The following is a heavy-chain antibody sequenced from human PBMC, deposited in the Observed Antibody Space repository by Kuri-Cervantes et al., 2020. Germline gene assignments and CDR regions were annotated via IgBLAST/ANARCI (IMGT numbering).Heavy chain of an antibody. V-gene: IGHV3-21*01. CDR1: GFTFSSYS. Sequence: GESLKISCAASGFTFSSYSMNWVRQAPGKGLEWVSSISSSSSYIYYADSVKGRFTISRDNSKNTLYLQMNSLRAEDTAVYYCARGYSGSLNYFDYWGQGTLVTVSS. J-gene: IGHJ4*02. CDR2: ISSSSSYI. D-gene: IGHD1-26*01. CDR3: ARGYSGSLNYFDY.